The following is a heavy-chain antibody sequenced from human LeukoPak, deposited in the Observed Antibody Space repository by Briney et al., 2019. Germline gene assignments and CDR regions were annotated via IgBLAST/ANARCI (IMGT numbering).Heavy chain of an antibody. CDR1: GGSFSGYY. CDR3: ARFQDYDFWSGYYSKVFDY. CDR2: INHSGST. V-gene: IGHV4-34*01. Sequence: TSETLSLTCAVYGGSFSGYYWSWIRQPPGKGLEWIGEINHSGSTNYNPSLKSRVTISVDTSKNQFSLKLSSVTAADTAVYYCARFQDYDFWSGYYSKVFDYWGQGTLVTVSS. J-gene: IGHJ4*02. D-gene: IGHD3-3*01.